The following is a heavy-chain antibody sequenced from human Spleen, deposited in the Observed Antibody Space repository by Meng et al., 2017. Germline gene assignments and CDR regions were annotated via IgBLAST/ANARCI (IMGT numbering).Heavy chain of an antibody. CDR1: GFTFDDYA. CDR2: ISRNSGSI. CDR3: ARVATYYDRRGYMRSYYFDY. J-gene: IGHJ4*02. Sequence: SLKISCAASGFTFDDYAMHWVRQAPGKGLEWVSGISRNSGSIGYADSVKGRFTISRDNAENSLYLQMNSLRADDTAVYYCARVATYYDRRGYMRSYYFDYWGQGTLVTVSS. D-gene: IGHD3-22*01. V-gene: IGHV3-9*01.